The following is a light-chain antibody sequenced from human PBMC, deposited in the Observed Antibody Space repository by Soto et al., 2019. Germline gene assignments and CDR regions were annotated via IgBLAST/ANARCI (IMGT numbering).Light chain of an antibody. V-gene: IGLV2-23*02. J-gene: IGLJ3*02. CDR3: CSYAGRSTWL. CDR2: DVS. CDR1: SSDVGSYNL. Sequence: QSALAQPASVSGSPGQSITISCTGTSSDVGSYNLVSWYQQHPGKAPKLMIYDVSKWPSGVSNRFSGSKSGNTASLTTSGLQAEDEADYYCCSYAGRSTWLCGGGTKLTVL.